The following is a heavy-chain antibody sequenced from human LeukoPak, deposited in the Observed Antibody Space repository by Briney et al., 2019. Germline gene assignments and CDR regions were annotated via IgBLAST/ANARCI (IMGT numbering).Heavy chain of an antibody. CDR3: ARDPIYYDSSGN. CDR1: GFTFSSYE. CDR2: ISSSGSTI. J-gene: IGHJ4*02. V-gene: IGHV3-48*03. D-gene: IGHD3-22*01. Sequence: PGGSLRLSCAASGFTFSSYEMNWVRQAPGKGLEWVSYISSSGSTIYYADSVKGRLTISRDNAKNSLYLQMNSLRAEDTAVYYCARDPIYYDSSGNWGQGTLVTVSS.